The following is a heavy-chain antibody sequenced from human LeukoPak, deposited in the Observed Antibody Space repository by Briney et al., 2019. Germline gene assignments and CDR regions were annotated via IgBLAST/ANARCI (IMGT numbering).Heavy chain of an antibody. V-gene: IGHV1-2*02. CDR1: GYIFTGYY. CDR2: INPNSGGT. D-gene: IGHD3-22*01. J-gene: IGHJ4*02. Sequence: ASVKVSCKASGYIFTGYYMHWVRQAPGQGLEWMGWINPNSGGTNYAEKFQGRVTMTRDTSISTAYMELTRLRSDDTAVYYCAREDSSGYYFFDHWGQGTLATVSS. CDR3: AREDSSGYYFFDH.